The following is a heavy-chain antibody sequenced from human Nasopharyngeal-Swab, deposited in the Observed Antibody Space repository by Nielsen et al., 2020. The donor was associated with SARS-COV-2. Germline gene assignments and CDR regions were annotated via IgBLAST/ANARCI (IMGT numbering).Heavy chain of an antibody. D-gene: IGHD6-6*01. V-gene: IGHV4-38-2*02. Sequence: SETLSLTCTVSGYSINSGYYWGWIRQPPGKGLEWIGSIYHSGSTYYNPSLKSRVTISVDTSKNQFSLKLSSVTAADTAVYYCARIAAPPWYFDLWGRGTLVTVPS. CDR1: GYSINSGYY. CDR3: ARIAAPPWYFDL. J-gene: IGHJ2*01. CDR2: IYHSGST.